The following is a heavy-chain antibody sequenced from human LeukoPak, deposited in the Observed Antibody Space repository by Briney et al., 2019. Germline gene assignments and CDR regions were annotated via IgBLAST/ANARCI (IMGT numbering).Heavy chain of an antibody. CDR2: IRYDGSNK. CDR3: AKDSPAALYYYYMDV. D-gene: IGHD2-2*01. Sequence: KAGGSLRLSCAASGFTFSSYGMHWVRQAPGKGLEWVAFIRYDGSNKYYADSVKGRFTISRDNSKNTLYLQMNSLRAEDTAMYYCAKDSPAALYYYYMDVWGKGTTVTVSS. CDR1: GFTFSSYG. V-gene: IGHV3-30*02. J-gene: IGHJ6*03.